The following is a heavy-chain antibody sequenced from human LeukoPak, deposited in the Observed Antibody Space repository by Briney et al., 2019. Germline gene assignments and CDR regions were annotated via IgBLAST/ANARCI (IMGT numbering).Heavy chain of an antibody. D-gene: IGHD3-10*01. CDR3: ARVTQTDWGVIHY. V-gene: IGHV4-61*01. CDR1: GGSVNWDSYY. CDR2: VYYTGST. Sequence: PSETLSLTCTVSGGSVNWDSYYWSWIRQPPGKGLEWIGYVYYTGSTNYNPSLESRVTISVDTSRNQFSLKLSSVSAADTAIYYCARVTQTDWGVIHYWGQGTLVTVAS. J-gene: IGHJ4*02.